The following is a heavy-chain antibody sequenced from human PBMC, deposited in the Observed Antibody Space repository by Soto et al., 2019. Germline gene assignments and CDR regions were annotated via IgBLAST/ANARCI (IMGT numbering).Heavy chain of an antibody. J-gene: IGHJ4*02. V-gene: IGHV3-74*01. Sequence: EVQLVESGGGLVQPGGSLRLSCTASGFTFSSHWMHWVRQAPGKGLVWVSRMNEDGSHILYADSVKGRFTISRDNSKNTLFLQMNSLGAEDTAVYFCSRGSICWSGIDHWGQGILVSVSS. CDR1: GFTFSSHW. CDR2: MNEDGSHI. CDR3: SRGSICWSGIDH. D-gene: IGHD6-19*01.